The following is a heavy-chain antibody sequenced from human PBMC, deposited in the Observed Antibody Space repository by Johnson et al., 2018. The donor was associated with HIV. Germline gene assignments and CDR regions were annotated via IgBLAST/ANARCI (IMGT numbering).Heavy chain of an antibody. D-gene: IGHD2-21*01. Sequence: VQLVESGGGLVQPGGSLRLSCAASGFTVSSNYMTWVRQGPGKGLEWVSVIYSGGNTYYADSVKGRFTISRDNSRNTLYLQMNSLRVEDTAVYYCARSIIAREAFDVWGQGTMVTVSS. V-gene: IGHV3-66*02. J-gene: IGHJ3*01. CDR2: IYSGGNT. CDR3: ARSIIAREAFDV. CDR1: GFTVSSNY.